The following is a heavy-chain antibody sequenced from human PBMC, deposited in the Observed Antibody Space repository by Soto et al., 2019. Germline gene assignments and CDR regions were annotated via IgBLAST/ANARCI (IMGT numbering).Heavy chain of an antibody. CDR3: ARVWFGVPFDI. D-gene: IGHD3-10*01. J-gene: IGHJ4*02. V-gene: IGHV1-18*01. Sequence: ASVKVSCKASGYTFTSYGISWVRQAPGQGLEWVGWFNPANRNTNYAQKFQDRVSMTTDTSTNTAYMELRGLRSDDTAVYYCARVWFGVPFDIWGQGTLVTVSS. CDR2: FNPANRNT. CDR1: GYTFTSYG.